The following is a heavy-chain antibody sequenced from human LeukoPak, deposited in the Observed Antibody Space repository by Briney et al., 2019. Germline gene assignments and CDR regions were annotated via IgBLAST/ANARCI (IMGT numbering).Heavy chain of an antibody. CDR1: GGSISSYY. V-gene: IGHV4-59*08. CDR3: ARRLPDYYDDGGYFDY. D-gene: IGHD3-22*01. J-gene: IGHJ4*02. Sequence: SETLSLTCTVSGGSISSYYWSWIRQPPGKGLEWIGYIYYSGSTNYNPSLKSRVTISADTSRSQFSLNLNSVTAADTAVYYCARRLPDYYDDGGYFDYWGQGTPVTVSP. CDR2: IYYSGST.